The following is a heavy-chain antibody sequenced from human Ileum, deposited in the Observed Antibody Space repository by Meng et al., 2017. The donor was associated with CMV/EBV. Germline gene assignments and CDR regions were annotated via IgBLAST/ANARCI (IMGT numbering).Heavy chain of an antibody. CDR2: IYYSGST. Sequence: QVQPQESGPGLVKPSQTLSLPCTVSGDSLSTGDYYWSWIRQPPGKGPEWIGYIYYSGSTLYNPSLKSPVTISLDKSKNQFSLRLRSVTAADTAVYFCAREGGGWYFDSWGQGTLVTVSS. CDR3: AREGGGWYFDS. CDR1: GDSLSTGDYY. J-gene: IGHJ4*02. D-gene: IGHD6-19*01. V-gene: IGHV4-30-4*01.